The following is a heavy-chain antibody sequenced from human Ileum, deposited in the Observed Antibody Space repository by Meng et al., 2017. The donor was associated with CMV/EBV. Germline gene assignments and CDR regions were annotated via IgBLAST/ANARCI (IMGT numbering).Heavy chain of an antibody. Sequence: GGPLRLSCAASGFTFRSYAMSWVRQAPGKGLEWVSAISSSGGSTYYADAVKGRFTIFRDNSKNTLYLQMNSLRAEDTAVYYCAKDGSAIFGVVLIYYYYGMDVWGQGNTVNGFS. D-gene: IGHD3-3*01. CDR2: ISSSGGST. V-gene: IGHV3-23*01. CDR1: GFTFRSYA. CDR3: AKDGSAIFGVVLIYYYYGMDV. J-gene: IGHJ6*01.